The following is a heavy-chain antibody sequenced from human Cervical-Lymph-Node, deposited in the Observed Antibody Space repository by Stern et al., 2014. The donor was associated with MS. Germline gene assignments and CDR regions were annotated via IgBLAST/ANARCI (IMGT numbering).Heavy chain of an antibody. V-gene: IGHV1-3*01. D-gene: IGHD4-11*01. CDR3: ARQPDYSDFLDF. Sequence: QVQLVQYGAEVKKPGASMTISCKTSGYNFIDHAIHWVRQAPGQRLEWMGWINGGPGTTKYSQKFQGRVSFTRDKAASAAYMDLSSLSPDDTAVYYCARQPDYSDFLDFWGQGTLVTVSS. J-gene: IGHJ4*02. CDR2: INGGPGTT. CDR1: GYNFIDHA.